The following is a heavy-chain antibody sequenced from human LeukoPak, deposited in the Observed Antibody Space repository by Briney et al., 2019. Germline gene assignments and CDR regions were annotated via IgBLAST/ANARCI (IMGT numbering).Heavy chain of an antibody. Sequence: ASVKVSCKASGYTFTGYYMHWVRQAPRQGLEWMGWMNPNSGGTNYAQKFQGRVTMTRDTSISTAYMELSRLRSDDTAVYYCAREGIVVVPAANNWFDPWGQGTLATVSS. D-gene: IGHD2-2*01. CDR2: MNPNSGGT. V-gene: IGHV1-2*02. CDR1: GYTFTGYY. CDR3: AREGIVVVPAANNWFDP. J-gene: IGHJ5*02.